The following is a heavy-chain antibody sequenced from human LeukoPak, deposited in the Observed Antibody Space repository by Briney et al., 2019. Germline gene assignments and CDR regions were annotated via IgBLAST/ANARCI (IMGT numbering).Heavy chain of an antibody. D-gene: IGHD6-13*01. CDR2: ISASGGST. J-gene: IGHJ4*02. V-gene: IGHV3-23*01. Sequence: PGGSLRLSCAASGFTFKNYDMSWVRQAPGKGLEWVSAISASGGSTYYADSVKGRFTISRDNSENTLFLQMNSLRAEDTALYYCAKDQGAATGKRGVDCWGQGTLVTVSS. CDR1: GFTFKNYD. CDR3: AKDQGAATGKRGVDC.